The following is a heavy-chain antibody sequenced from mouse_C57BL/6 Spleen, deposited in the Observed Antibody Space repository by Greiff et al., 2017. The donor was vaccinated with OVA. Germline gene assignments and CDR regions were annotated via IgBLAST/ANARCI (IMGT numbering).Heavy chain of an antibody. CDR1: GYTFTSYW. Sequence: QVQLQQPGAELVKPGASVKLSCKASGYTFTSYWMQWVKQRPGQGLEWIGEIDPSDSYTNYNQKFKGKATLTVDTSSSTAYMQLSSLTSEDSAVYYCARGGDSSGSFAYWGQGTLVTVSA. CDR2: IDPSDSYT. CDR3: ARGGDSSGSFAY. V-gene: IGHV1-50*01. D-gene: IGHD3-2*02. J-gene: IGHJ3*01.